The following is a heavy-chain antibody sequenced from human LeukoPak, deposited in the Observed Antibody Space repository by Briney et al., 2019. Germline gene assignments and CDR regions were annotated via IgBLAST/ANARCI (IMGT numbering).Heavy chain of an antibody. J-gene: IGHJ4*02. V-gene: IGHV3-48*03. CDR2: ISSSGSTI. Sequence: GGSLRLSCAASGFTFSSYEMNWVRQAPGKWLEWVSYISSSGSTIYYADSVKGRFTISRDNAKNSLYLQMNSLKASDTAMYYCARQYYYGSGSELNNFDYWGQGTLVTVSS. D-gene: IGHD3-10*01. CDR3: ARQYYYGSGSELNNFDY. CDR1: GFTFSSYE.